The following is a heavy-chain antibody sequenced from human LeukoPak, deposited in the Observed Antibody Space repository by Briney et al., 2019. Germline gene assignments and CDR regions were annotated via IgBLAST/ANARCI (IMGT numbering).Heavy chain of an antibody. CDR1: GFTFSSYG. D-gene: IGHD6-13*01. J-gene: IGHJ3*02. CDR2: IRYDGSNK. V-gene: IGHV3-33*01. CDR3: ARAARYSSSWYSYAFDI. Sequence: PGGSLRLSCAASGFTFSSYGMHWVRQAPGKGLEWVAVIRYDGSNKYYADSVKGRFTISRDNSKNTLYLQMNSLRAEDTAVYYCARAARYSSSWYSYAFDIWGQGTMVTVSS.